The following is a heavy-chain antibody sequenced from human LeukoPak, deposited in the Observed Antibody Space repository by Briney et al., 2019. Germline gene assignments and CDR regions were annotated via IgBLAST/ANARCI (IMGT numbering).Heavy chain of an antibody. Sequence: GGSLRLSCAASGFTFSRYWMNWVRQAPGKGPEWVANINHDGSEKYYVDSVKGRFTISRDNAKNSLYLQMNSPRAEDTADYYCVGSNIAAVWGQGTLVTVSS. D-gene: IGHD6-13*01. CDR3: VGSNIAAV. J-gene: IGHJ4*02. CDR1: GFTFSRYW. V-gene: IGHV3-7*01. CDR2: INHDGSEK.